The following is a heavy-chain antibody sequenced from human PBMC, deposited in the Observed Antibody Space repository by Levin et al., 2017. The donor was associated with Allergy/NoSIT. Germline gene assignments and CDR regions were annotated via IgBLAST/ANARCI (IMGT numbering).Heavy chain of an antibody. V-gene: IGHV3-48*03. D-gene: IGHD6-6*01. CDR1: GFVFASYE. J-gene: IGHJ2*01. CDR2: ISGEGTTT. CDR3: ARDFSTSSHFWNFDL. Sequence: GESLKISCAASGFVFASYEMNWVRQAPGKGLEWLSYISGEGTTTYYSDSVRGRFTISRDNAKKLLFLQLNRLGVEDTALYYCARDFSTSSHFWNFDLWGRGTHVTVS.